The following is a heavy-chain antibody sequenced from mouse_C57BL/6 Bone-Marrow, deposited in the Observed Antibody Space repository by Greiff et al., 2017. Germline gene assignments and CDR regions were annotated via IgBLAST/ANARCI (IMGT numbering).Heavy chain of an antibody. CDR3: ARSFFTTVDY. Sequence: QVQLQQPGAELVKPGASVKLSCKASGYTFTSYWMHWVKQRPGQGLEWIGMIHPNSGSTNYNEKFKSKATLTVDKSSSTAYMQLSSLTSEDSPVYYCARSFFTTVDYWGQGTTLTVSS. J-gene: IGHJ2*01. CDR2: IHPNSGST. V-gene: IGHV1-64*01. D-gene: IGHD1-1*01. CDR1: GYTFTSYW.